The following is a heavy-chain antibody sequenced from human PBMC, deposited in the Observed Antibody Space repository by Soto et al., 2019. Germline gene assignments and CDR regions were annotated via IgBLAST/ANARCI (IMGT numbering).Heavy chain of an antibody. J-gene: IGHJ5*02. CDR2: IKQDGSEK. CDR1: GFTFSSYG. CDR3: ARGVPATTINWFDP. V-gene: IGHV3-7*05. Sequence: GGSLRLSCAAAGFTFSSYGVSWVRQAPGKGLEWVANIKQDGSEKYYVDSVKGRFTISRDNAKNSLYLQMNSLRAEDTAVYYCARGVPATTINWFDPWGQGTLVTVSS. D-gene: IGHD2-2*01.